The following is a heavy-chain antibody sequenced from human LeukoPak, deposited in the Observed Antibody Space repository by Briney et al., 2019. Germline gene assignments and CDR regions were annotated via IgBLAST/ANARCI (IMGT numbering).Heavy chain of an antibody. V-gene: IGHV3-48*04. D-gene: IGHD2-2*01. CDR1: GFTFSSYS. CDR3: ATGRSCATCYLPDY. CDR2: ISSSSSTI. Sequence: PGGSLRLSCAASGFTFSSYSMNWVRQAPGKGLEWVSYISSSSSTIHYADSVRGRFTISRDNAKNSLYLQMNSLRAEDTAVYHCATGRSCATCYLPDYWGQGTLVTVSS. J-gene: IGHJ4*02.